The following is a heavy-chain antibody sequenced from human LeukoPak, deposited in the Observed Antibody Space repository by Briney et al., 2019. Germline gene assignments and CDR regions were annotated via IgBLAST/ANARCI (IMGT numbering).Heavy chain of an antibody. V-gene: IGHV3-23*01. CDR2: IGGSTGNT. D-gene: IGHD3-3*01. CDR3: AKDILAVVGSIDS. CDR1: GFTFNNYA. Sequence: PGGSLRLSCAASGFTFNNYAMTWVRQAPGKGLEWVSVIGGSTGNTYYADSVKGRFTISRDNSKNTLYLQMSGLRPEDTAFYYCAKDILAVVGSIDSWGHGTLVTISS. J-gene: IGHJ5*01.